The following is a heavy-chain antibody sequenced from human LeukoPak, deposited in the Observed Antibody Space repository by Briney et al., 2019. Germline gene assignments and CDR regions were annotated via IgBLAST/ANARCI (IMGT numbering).Heavy chain of an antibody. V-gene: IGHV1-2*02. D-gene: IGHD3-22*01. CDR2: INPNSGGT. Sequence: ASVKVSCKASGYTFTDYYMHWVRQAPGQGLEWMGWINPNSGGTNYAQKFQGRVTMTRDTSISTAYMELSRLRSDDTAVYYRARASYYYDSSGYPGYYFDYWGQGTLVTVSS. CDR1: GYTFTDYY. CDR3: ARASYYYDSSGYPGYYFDY. J-gene: IGHJ4*02.